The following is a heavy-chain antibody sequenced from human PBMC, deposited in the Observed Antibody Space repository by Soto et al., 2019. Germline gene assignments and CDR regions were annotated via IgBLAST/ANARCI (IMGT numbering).Heavy chain of an antibody. CDR2: INPSGGST. J-gene: IGHJ4*02. V-gene: IGHV1-46*01. Sequence: ASVKVSCKASGYTFTSYYMHWVRQAPGQGLEWMGIINPSGGSTSYAQKFQGRVTMTRDTSTSTVYMELSSLRSEDTAVYYCAGAMVPTYYFDHWGQGNLVPGSS. CDR1: GYTFTSYY. D-gene: IGHD3-10*01. CDR3: AGAMVPTYYFDH.